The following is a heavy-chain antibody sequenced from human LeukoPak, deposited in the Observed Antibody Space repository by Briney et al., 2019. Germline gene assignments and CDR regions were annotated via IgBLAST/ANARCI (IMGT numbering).Heavy chain of an antibody. Sequence: SETLSLTCAVYGASFSGHYWTWIRQPPGKGPEWIGEIYHSGITNYNPSLKSRVSISVDTSKNQFSLKLSSVTAADTAVYYCARHNTYSSAWLFDYWGQGTLVTVSS. CDR3: ARHNTYSSAWLFDY. V-gene: IGHV4-34*01. J-gene: IGHJ4*02. CDR1: GASFSGHY. CDR2: IYHSGIT. D-gene: IGHD6-19*01.